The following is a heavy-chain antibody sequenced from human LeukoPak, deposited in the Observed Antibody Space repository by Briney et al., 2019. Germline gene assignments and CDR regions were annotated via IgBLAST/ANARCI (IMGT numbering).Heavy chain of an antibody. J-gene: IGHJ4*02. CDR1: GGSFSGYY. Sequence: PSETLSLTCAVYGGSFSGYYWSWIRQPPGKGLEWIGEINHSGSTNYNPSLKSRVTISVDTSKNQFSLKLSSVTAADTAVYYCARGSWWFYYDSSGQPFDYWGQGTLVTVSS. CDR2: INHSGST. D-gene: IGHD3-22*01. V-gene: IGHV4-34*01. CDR3: ARGSWWFYYDSSGQPFDY.